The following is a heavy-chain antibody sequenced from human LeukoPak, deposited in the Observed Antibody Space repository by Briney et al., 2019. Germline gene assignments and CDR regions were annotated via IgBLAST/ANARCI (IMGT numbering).Heavy chain of an antibody. CDR3: AKDRGYSYGSLGMDV. V-gene: IGHV3-30*18. J-gene: IGHJ6*02. CDR2: ISYDGSNK. CDR1: GFTFSSYG. Sequence: PGGSPRLSCAASGFTFSSYGMHWVRQAPGKGLEWVAVISYDGSNKYYADSVKGRFTISRDNSKNTLYLQMNSLRAEDTAVYYCAKDRGYSYGSLGMDVWGQGTTVTVSS. D-gene: IGHD5-18*01.